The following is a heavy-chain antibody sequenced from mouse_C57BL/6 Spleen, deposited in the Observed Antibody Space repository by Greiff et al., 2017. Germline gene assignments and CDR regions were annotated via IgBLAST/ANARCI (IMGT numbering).Heavy chain of an antibody. CDR3: ARDLGGLRRYNAMDY. CDR2: IWTGGGT. J-gene: IGHJ4*01. CDR1: GFSLTSYA. D-gene: IGHD2-2*01. Sequence: VQLQQSGPGLVAPSPSLSITCTVSGFSLTSYAISWVRQPPGKGLEWLGVIWTGGGTNYNSAHKSRLSISKDNSKSQVFLKMNRLQTDDTARYYCARDLGGLRRYNAMDYWGQGTSVTVSS. V-gene: IGHV2-9-1*01.